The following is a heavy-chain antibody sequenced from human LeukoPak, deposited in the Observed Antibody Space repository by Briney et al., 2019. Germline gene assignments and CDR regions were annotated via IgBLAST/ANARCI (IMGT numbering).Heavy chain of an antibody. V-gene: IGHV4-38-2*02. CDR3: ARRYFDWLLGGRFDP. J-gene: IGHJ5*02. D-gene: IGHD3-9*01. Sequence: PSETLSLTCTVSGYSISSGYYWGWIRQPPGKGLEWIGSIYHSGSTYYNPSLKSRVTISVDTSKNQFSLKLSSVTAADTAVYYCARRYFDWLLGGRFDPWGQGTLVTVSS. CDR2: IYHSGST. CDR1: GYSISSGYY.